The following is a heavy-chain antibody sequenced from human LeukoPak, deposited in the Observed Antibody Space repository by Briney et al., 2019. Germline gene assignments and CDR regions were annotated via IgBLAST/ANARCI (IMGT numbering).Heavy chain of an antibody. J-gene: IGHJ4*02. V-gene: IGHV4-39*07. Sequence: SETLSLTCTVSGGSISSSSYYWGWIRQPPGKGLEWIGSIYYSGSTYYNPSLKSRVTISVDTSKNHFSLKLSSVTAADTAVYYCARDVGNDYVWGSYRYTPHFDYWGQGTLVTVSS. CDR3: ARDVGNDYVWGSYRYTPHFDY. D-gene: IGHD3-16*02. CDR2: IYYSGST. CDR1: GGSISSSSYY.